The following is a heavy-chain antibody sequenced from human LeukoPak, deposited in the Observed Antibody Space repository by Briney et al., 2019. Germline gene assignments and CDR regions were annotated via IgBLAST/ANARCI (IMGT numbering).Heavy chain of an antibody. J-gene: IGHJ5*02. V-gene: IGHV1-24*01. CDR2: FDPEDGET. D-gene: IGHD6-13*01. Sequence: ASVKVSCKVSGYTLTELSMHWVRQAPGKGLEWMGGFDPEDGETIYAQKFQGRVTMTEDTSTDTAYMELSSLRSEDTAAYYCATDRYSSISGWFDPWGQGTLVTVSS. CDR1: GYTLTELS. CDR3: ATDRYSSISGWFDP.